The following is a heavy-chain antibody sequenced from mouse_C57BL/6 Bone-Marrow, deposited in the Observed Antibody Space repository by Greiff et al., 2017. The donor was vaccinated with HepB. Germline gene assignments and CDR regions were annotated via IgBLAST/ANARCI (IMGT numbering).Heavy chain of an antibody. Sequence: VQLQQPGAELVMPGASVKLSCKASGYTFTSYWMHWVKQRPGQGLEWIGEIDPSDSNTNYNQKFKGKSTLTVDKSSSTAYMQLSSLTSEDSAVYYCARSHYYYGSLYDFDYWGQGTTLTVSS. D-gene: IGHD1-1*01. CDR3: ARSHYYYGSLYDFDY. CDR1: GYTFTSYW. J-gene: IGHJ2*01. V-gene: IGHV1-69*01. CDR2: IDPSDSNT.